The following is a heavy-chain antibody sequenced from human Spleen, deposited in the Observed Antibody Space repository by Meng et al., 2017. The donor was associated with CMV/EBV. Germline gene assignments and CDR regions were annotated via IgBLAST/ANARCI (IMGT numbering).Heavy chain of an antibody. CDR2: IYPGDSDT. D-gene: IGHD6-13*01. CDR1: FTSYW. J-gene: IGHJ4*02. V-gene: IGHV5-51*01. Sequence: FTSYWIGWVRQMPGKGLEWMGIIYPGDSDTRYSPSFQGQVTISADKSISTAYLQWSSLKASDTAMYYCARTTYYSSSWPKKYYFDYWGQGTLVTVSS. CDR3: ARTTYYSSSWPKKYYFDY.